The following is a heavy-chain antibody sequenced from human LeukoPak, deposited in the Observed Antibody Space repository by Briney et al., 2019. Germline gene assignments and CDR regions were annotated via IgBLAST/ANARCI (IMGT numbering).Heavy chain of an antibody. Sequence: ASVKVSCKASGYTFTSYDINWVRQATGQGLEWMGWMNPNSGNTGYAQKFQGRATMTRNTSISTAYMELSSLRSEDTAVYYCARDLGHYYGSGSYYNGQGPYYFDYWGQGTLVTVSS. CDR2: MNPNSGNT. CDR3: ARDLGHYYGSGSYYNGQGPYYFDY. D-gene: IGHD3-10*01. V-gene: IGHV1-8*01. CDR1: GYTFTSYD. J-gene: IGHJ4*02.